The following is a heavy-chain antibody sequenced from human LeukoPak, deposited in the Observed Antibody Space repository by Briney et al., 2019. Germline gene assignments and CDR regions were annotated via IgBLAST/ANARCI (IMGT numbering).Heavy chain of an antibody. CDR1: GGSFSGYY. CDR3: ARAGPYSYGYGRSTLFDY. CDR2: INHSGST. J-gene: IGHJ4*02. Sequence: SETLSLTCAVYGGSFSGYYWSWIRQPPGKGLEWIGEINHSGSTNYNPSLKSRVTISVDTSKNQFSLKLSSVTAADTAVYYCARAGPYSYGYGRSTLFDYWGQGTLVTVSS. D-gene: IGHD5-18*01. V-gene: IGHV4-34*01.